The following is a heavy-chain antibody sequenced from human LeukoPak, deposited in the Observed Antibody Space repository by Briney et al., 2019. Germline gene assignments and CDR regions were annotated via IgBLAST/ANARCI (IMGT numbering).Heavy chain of an antibody. CDR2: ISFSGST. Sequence: SGTLSLTCTVSGVSINTYYWAWIRQPPGKGLEWIGHISFSGSTSYNPSLKSRLTMSVDPSKNQFSLKLTSVTAADTTVYYCATEVWSGHHWGQGTLVTVSS. CDR1: GVSINTYY. CDR3: ATEVWSGHH. D-gene: IGHD2-21*01. J-gene: IGHJ5*02. V-gene: IGHV4-59*01.